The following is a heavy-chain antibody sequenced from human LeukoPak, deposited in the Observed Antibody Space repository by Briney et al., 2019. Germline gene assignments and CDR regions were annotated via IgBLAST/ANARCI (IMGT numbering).Heavy chain of an antibody. D-gene: IGHD5-18*01. CDR1: GSSISSSSYY. V-gene: IGHV4-39*01. CDR2: IYYSGST. CDR3: AREDTAMATPHYYYYYYMDV. Sequence: KSSETLSLTCTVSGSSISSSSYYWGWIRQPPGKGLEWIGSIYYSGSTYYNPSLKSRVTISVDTSKNQFSLKLSSVTAADTAVYYCAREDTAMATPHYYYYYYMDVWGKGTTVTVSS. J-gene: IGHJ6*03.